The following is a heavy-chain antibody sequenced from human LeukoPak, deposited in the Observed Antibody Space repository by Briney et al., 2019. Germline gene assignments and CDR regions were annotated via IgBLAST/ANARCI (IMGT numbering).Heavy chain of an antibody. CDR1: GYTFTSYA. CDR3: ARDTYYYDSSGYHFDY. D-gene: IGHD3-22*01. Sequence: ASVKVSCKASGYTFTSYAMHWVRQAPGQRLEWMGWINAGNGNTKYSQKFQGRVTITRDTSASTAYMELSSLRSEDTAVYYCARDTYYYDSSGYHFDYWGQGTLVTVSS. V-gene: IGHV1-3*01. CDR2: INAGNGNT. J-gene: IGHJ4*02.